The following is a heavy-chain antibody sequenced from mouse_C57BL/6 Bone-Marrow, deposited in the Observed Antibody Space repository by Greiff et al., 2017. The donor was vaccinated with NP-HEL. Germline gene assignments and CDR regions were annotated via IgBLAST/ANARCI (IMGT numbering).Heavy chain of an antibody. CDR2: ISYDGSN. CDR1: GYSITSGYY. CDR3: ARPFITTVVAYGDY. Sequence: EESGPGLVKPSQSLSLTCSVTGYSITSGYYWNWIRQFPGNKLEWMGYISYDGSNNYNPSLKNRISITRDTSKNQFFLKLNSVTTEDTATYYCARPFITTVVAYGDYWGQGTSVTVSS. V-gene: IGHV3-6*01. D-gene: IGHD1-1*01. J-gene: IGHJ4*01.